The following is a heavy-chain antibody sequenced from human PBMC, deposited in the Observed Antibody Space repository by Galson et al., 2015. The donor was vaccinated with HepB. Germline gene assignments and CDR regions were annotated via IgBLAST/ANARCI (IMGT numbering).Heavy chain of an antibody. J-gene: IGHJ4*02. D-gene: IGHD6-19*01. CDR1: GGSFRGNY. CDR3: AGYSSAWASFDL. Sequence: ETLSLTCAVYGGSFRGNYWSWLRQPPRKGLEWIGEINHSGSTNYNPSLKSRVNISLDTSKKQFSLKLSSVTAADTAVYYCAGYSSAWASFDLWGQGTLVTVSS. CDR2: INHSGST. V-gene: IGHV4-34*01.